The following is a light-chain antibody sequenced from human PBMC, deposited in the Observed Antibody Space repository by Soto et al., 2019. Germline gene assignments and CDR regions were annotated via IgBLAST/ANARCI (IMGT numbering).Light chain of an antibody. V-gene: IGKV3-11*01. Sequence: EIVLTRSPATLSLSPGERATLSGRASQSVSSYLDWYQQKPGQAPRLLIYDASNRATGIPARFSGSGSVTDFTLTISSLQPEDFAVYYCQQRSNWPPLTFGGGTKVEIK. J-gene: IGKJ4*01. CDR2: DAS. CDR3: QQRSNWPPLT. CDR1: QSVSSY.